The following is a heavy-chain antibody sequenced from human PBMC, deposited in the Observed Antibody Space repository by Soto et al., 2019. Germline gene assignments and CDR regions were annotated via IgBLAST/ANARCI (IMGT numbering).Heavy chain of an antibody. Sequence: GGSLRLSCAVSGFTVSSNYMSWVRQAPGKGLEWVSLIYRGGGTYYADSVKGRFTISRDNSKNTLYLQMNSLRAEDMAVYYCARGGDTSFDYWGQGTLVTVSS. CDR1: GFTVSSNY. D-gene: IGHD1-26*01. CDR2: IYRGGGT. J-gene: IGHJ4*02. V-gene: IGHV3-53*01. CDR3: ARGGDTSFDY.